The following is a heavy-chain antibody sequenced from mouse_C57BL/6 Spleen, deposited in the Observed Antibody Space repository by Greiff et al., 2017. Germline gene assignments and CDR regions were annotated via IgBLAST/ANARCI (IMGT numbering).Heavy chain of an antibody. V-gene: IGHV5-16*01. CDR3: ARGIYYYGSSSDYFDY. CDR1: GFTFSDYY. D-gene: IGHD1-1*01. J-gene: IGHJ2*01. Sequence: EVKLMESEGGLVQPGSSMKLSCTASGFTFSDYYMAWVRQVPEKGLEWVANINYDGSSTYYLDSLKSRFIISRDNAKNILYLKMSSLKSEDTATYYCARGIYYYGSSSDYFDYWGKGTTLTVSS. CDR2: INYDGSST.